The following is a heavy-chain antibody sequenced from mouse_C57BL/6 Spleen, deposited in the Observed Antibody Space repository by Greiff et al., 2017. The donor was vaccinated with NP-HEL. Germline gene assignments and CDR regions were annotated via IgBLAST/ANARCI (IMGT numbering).Heavy chain of an antibody. Sequence: EVQLQQSGPELVKPGASVKISCKASGYTFTDYYMNWVKQSHGKSLEWIGDINPNNGGTSYNQKFKGKATLTVDKSSSTAYMELRSLTSEDSAVYYCARPGGLRRYFDVWGTGTTVTVSS. CDR1: GYTFTDYY. J-gene: IGHJ1*03. CDR2: INPNNGGT. D-gene: IGHD2-2*01. V-gene: IGHV1-26*01. CDR3: ARPGGLRRYFDV.